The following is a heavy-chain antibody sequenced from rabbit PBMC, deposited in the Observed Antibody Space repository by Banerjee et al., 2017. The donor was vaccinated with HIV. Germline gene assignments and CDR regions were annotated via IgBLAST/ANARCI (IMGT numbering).Heavy chain of an antibody. CDR1: GFSFSSGYD. CDR2: IYGDSSG. Sequence: QEQLVESGGDLVKPGASLTLTCTASGFSFSSGYDMCWVRQAPGKGLEWIACIYGDSSGASWAKGRFTITRSTSLNTVTLQLNSLTAADTATYFCARIYVGYNNHYDLWGQGTLVTVS. CDR3: ARIYVGYNNHYDL. J-gene: IGHJ3*01. D-gene: IGHD1-1*01. V-gene: IGHV1S45*01.